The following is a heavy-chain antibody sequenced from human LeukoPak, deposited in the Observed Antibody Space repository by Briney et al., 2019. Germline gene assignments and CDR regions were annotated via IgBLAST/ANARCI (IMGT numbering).Heavy chain of an antibody. J-gene: IGHJ6*02. CDR2: IIPIFGTA. CDR3: GRGPKAGGPHHDMDV. V-gene: IGHV1-69*05. Sequence: SVKVSCKASGGTFSSYAISWVRQAPGQGLEWMGGIIPIFGTANYAQKFQGRATMTTDTSTSTAYMELRGLSSDDTAVYYCGRGPKAGGPHHDMDVWGRGTTVTVSS. CDR1: GGTFSSYA. D-gene: IGHD2-15*01.